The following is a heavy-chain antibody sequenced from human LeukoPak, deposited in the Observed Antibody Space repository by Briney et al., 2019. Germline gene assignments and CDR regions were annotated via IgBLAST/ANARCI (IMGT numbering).Heavy chain of an antibody. Sequence: SETLSLTCTVSGASISSHYWSWIRQTPGKGLEWIGQINYSGSTYYNPSLKSRVTLSIDTSKNQFSLKVSSVTAADTAVYYCARDIEAVRATLYFDYWGQGTLVTVSS. D-gene: IGHD6-25*01. CDR3: ARDIEAVRATLYFDY. CDR2: INYSGST. V-gene: IGHV4-59*11. J-gene: IGHJ4*02. CDR1: GASISSHY.